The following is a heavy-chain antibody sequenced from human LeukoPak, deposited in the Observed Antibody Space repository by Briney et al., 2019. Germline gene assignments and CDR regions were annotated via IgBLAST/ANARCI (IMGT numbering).Heavy chain of an antibody. J-gene: IGHJ4*02. D-gene: IGHD3-3*01. Sequence: PSETLSLTCTVSGGSISSRSYYWAWIRQPPGKGLEWIGSVYSSGSTYYNPSLRSQITISVDTSKNQFSLKLTSVAAADTAMYYCTRDMEYPGAGFDYWGQGIPVTVSS. CDR2: VYSSGST. V-gene: IGHV4-39*07. CDR3: TRDMEYPGAGFDY. CDR1: GGSISSRSYY.